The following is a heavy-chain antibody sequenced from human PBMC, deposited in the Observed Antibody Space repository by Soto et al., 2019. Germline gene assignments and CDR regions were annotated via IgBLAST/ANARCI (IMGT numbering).Heavy chain of an antibody. CDR1: GFTFSSYG. CDR3: AKDVEYYDILTGPDL. V-gene: IGHV3-30*18. D-gene: IGHD3-9*01. CDR2: ISYDGSNK. J-gene: IGHJ5*02. Sequence: QVQLVESGGGVVQPGRSLRLSCAASGFTFSSYGMHWVRQAPGKGLEWVAVISYDGSNKYYADSVKGRFTISRDNSKNKLYLQMNSLRAEDTAVYYFAKDVEYYDILTGPDLGGQGTLVTGSS.